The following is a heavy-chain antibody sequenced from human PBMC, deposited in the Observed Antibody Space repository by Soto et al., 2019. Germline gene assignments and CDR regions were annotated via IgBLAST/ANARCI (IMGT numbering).Heavy chain of an antibody. CDR3: ARHGGGSAYFDY. D-gene: IGHD1-26*01. V-gene: IGHV1-69*02. CDR2: IIPILGIA. CDR1: GGTFSRYT. J-gene: IGHJ4*02. Sequence: QVQLVQSGAEVKKPGSSVKVSCKASGGTFSRYTISWVRQAPGQGLEWMGRIIPILGIANYAQKFQGRVTITAYKSMSTAYMELSSLRSEDTAVYYCARHGGGSAYFDYWGQGTLVTVSS.